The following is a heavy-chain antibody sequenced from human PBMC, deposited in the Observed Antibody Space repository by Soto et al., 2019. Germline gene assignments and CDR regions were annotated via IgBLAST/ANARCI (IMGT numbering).Heavy chain of an antibody. Sequence: SETLSLTCTVSGGSISSYYWSLIRQPAGKGLEWIGRIYTSGSTNYNPSLKSRVTMSVDTSKNQFSLKLSSVTAEETAVYYCARDYDILTGYWYLGFDPWGQGTLVTVSS. CDR3: ARDYDILTGYWYLGFDP. D-gene: IGHD3-9*01. J-gene: IGHJ5*02. V-gene: IGHV4-4*07. CDR1: GGSISSYY. CDR2: IYTSGST.